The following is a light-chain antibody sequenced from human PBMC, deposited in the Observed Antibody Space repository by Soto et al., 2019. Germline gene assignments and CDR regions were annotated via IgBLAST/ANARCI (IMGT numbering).Light chain of an antibody. J-gene: IGKJ4*01. CDR1: QNINNW. CDR2: KAS. CDR3: QQYDDYKPLT. Sequence: DIQMTQSPSTLPASVGDRVTITCRASQNINNWLAWYQQKPGKGPSLLIYKASNLESGVSSRFSGSGSGTELTLTINGLQPDDFANYYCQQYDDYKPLTFGGGTKVDI. V-gene: IGKV1-5*03.